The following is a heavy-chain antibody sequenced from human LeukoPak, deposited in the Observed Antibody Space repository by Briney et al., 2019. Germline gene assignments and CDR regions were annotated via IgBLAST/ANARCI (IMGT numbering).Heavy chain of an antibody. CDR1: GFTFINAW. J-gene: IGHJ4*02. CDR2: FKSKTNGGTT. CDR3: TAGTGTSDFDY. V-gene: IGHV3-15*01. Sequence: GGSLRLSCAASGFTFINAWMSWVRQAPGKGLEWVGRFKSKTNGGTTDYAAPVKGRFTISRDDSKNTLYLQMNSLKIEDTAVYYCTAGTGTSDFDYWGQGILVTVSS. D-gene: IGHD1-7*01.